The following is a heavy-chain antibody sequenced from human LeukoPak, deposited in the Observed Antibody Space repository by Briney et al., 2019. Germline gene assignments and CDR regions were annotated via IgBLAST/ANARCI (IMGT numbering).Heavy chain of an antibody. J-gene: IGHJ5*02. V-gene: IGHV3-21*01. D-gene: IGHD2-15*01. Sequence: GGSLRLSCAASGFTFSSYSMNWVRQAPGKGLEWVSSISSSSSYIYYADSVKGQFTISRDNAKNSLYLQMNSLRAEDTAVYYCARTDCSGGSCRRAPFDPWGQGTLVTVSS. CDR2: ISSSSSYI. CDR1: GFTFSSYS. CDR3: ARTDCSGGSCRRAPFDP.